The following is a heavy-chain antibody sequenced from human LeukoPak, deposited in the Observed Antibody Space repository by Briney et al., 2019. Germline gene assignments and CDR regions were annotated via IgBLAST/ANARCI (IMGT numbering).Heavy chain of an antibody. CDR1: GVTLRRYW. Sequence: GGSLRLSCAAWGVTLRRYWMTGVREARGKGGEGGANIKQEGSEKYYVDSVKGRFTISRDNAKNSLYLQMNSLRAEDTAFYYCARHTGTYFDYWGPGTLVTVSS. D-gene: IGHD1-26*01. CDR3: ARHTGTYFDY. CDR2: IKQEGSEK. J-gene: IGHJ4*02. V-gene: IGHV3-7*01.